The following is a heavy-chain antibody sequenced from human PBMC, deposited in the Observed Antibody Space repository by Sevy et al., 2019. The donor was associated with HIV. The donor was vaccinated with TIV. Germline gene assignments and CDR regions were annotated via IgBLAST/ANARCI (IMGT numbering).Heavy chain of an antibody. CDR1: GGSISSSSYY. CDR2: FYSTGST. Sequence: SETLSLTCTVSGGSISSSSYYWGWIRQPPGKGLEWIGSFYSTGSTSYNPSLRSRVTVSADTSKNQFSLKLDSVSAADTAVYYCAAPRARDWYEGTGGYFDFWGRGTLVTVSS. V-gene: IGHV4-39*01. CDR3: AAPRARDWYEGTGGYFDF. D-gene: IGHD6-19*01. J-gene: IGHJ2*01.